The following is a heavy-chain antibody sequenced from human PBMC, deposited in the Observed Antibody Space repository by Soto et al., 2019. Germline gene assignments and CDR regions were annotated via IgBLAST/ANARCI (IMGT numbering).Heavy chain of an antibody. CDR1: GFTFSSYG. CDR2: ISYDGSNK. Sequence: QVQLVESGGGVVQPGRSLRLSCAASGFTFSSYGMHWVRQAPGKGLEWVAVISYDGSNKYYADSVKGRFTISRDNSKNTLYLQMNSLRAEDTAVYYCAKDQVGAYLDYWGQGTLVTVSS. D-gene: IGHD1-26*01. J-gene: IGHJ4*02. V-gene: IGHV3-30*18. CDR3: AKDQVGAYLDY.